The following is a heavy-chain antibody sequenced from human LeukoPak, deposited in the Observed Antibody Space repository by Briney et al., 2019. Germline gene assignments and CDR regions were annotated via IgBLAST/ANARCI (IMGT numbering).Heavy chain of an antibody. V-gene: IGHV4-61*02. Sequence: SETLSLTCTVSGGSISSGNYYWSWIRQPAGKGLEWIGRIYTSGSTNYNPSLKSRVTISVDTSKNQFSLKLSSVTAADTAVYYCARARIAVAGTLTDAFDIWGQGTMVTVSS. J-gene: IGHJ3*02. CDR3: ARARIAVAGTLTDAFDI. CDR2: IYTSGST. CDR1: GGSISSGNYY. D-gene: IGHD6-19*01.